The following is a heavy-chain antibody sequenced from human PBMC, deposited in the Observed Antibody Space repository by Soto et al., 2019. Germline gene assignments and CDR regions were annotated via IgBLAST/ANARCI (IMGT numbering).Heavy chain of an antibody. J-gene: IGHJ4*02. V-gene: IGHV3-23*01. Sequence: GGSLRLSCAASGFTFSNYAMNWVRQAPGEGLEWVSGISGSGDSTYYAGSVRGRFTISRDNSKNTLYLQMNSLRAEDTAVYYCAKNSSGWYSDSWGQGTLVTVSS. CDR3: AKNSSGWYSDS. D-gene: IGHD6-19*01. CDR2: ISGSGDST. CDR1: GFTFSNYA.